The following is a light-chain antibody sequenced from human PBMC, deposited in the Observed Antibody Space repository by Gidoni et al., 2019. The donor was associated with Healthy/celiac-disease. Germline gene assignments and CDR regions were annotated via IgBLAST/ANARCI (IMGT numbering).Light chain of an antibody. V-gene: IGKV3-20*01. CDR2: GAS. CDR1: QSVSSSY. Sequence: ELVLTQSPGTLSLSPGERATLSYRASQSVSSSYLAWYQQKPGQAPRLLIYGASSRATGIPDRFSGSGSGTDFTLTISRLEPEDFAVYYCQQYGSSPRTFGQGTKVEIK. CDR3: QQYGSSPRT. J-gene: IGKJ1*01.